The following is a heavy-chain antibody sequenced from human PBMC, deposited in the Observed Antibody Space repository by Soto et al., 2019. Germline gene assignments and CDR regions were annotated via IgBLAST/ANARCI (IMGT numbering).Heavy chain of an antibody. CDR1: GFTFSGNS. Sequence: GGSLRLSCAASGFTFSGNSMNWVRQAPGKGLEWVSYISGSGTNIKYADSVKGRFTISRDTAKTSLFLQMNSLRADDTAVYYCATSDWRNWGQGTLVTVSS. CDR2: ISGSGTNI. J-gene: IGHJ4*02. D-gene: IGHD6-19*01. CDR3: ATSDWRN. V-gene: IGHV3-48*01.